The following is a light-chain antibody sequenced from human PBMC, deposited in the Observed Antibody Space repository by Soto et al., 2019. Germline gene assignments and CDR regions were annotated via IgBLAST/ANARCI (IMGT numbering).Light chain of an antibody. CDR2: AAS. Sequence: DIQITQYPSSVSASVGDRVTLTFRASQGIGDRLAWYQQKPGKAPKLLIYAASSLQSGVPPRFSGSGSGTDFTLTISSLQPEDFAIYYCLQANRVPLSFGQGTRLEIK. CDR3: LQANRVPLS. V-gene: IGKV1-12*01. CDR1: QGIGDR. J-gene: IGKJ5*01.